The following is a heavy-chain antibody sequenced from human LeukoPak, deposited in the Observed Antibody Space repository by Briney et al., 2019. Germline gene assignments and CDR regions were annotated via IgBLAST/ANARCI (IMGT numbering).Heavy chain of an antibody. J-gene: IGHJ4*02. V-gene: IGHV4-34*01. D-gene: IGHD3-16*02. CDR1: GGSFSGYY. CDR3: ALFGGVIAGVDY. Sequence: PSETLSLTRAVYGGSFSGYYWSWIRQPPGKGLEWIGEINHSGSTNYNPSLKSRVTISVDTSKNRFSLKLSSVTAADTAVYYCALFGGVIAGVDYWGQGTLVTVSS. CDR2: INHSGST.